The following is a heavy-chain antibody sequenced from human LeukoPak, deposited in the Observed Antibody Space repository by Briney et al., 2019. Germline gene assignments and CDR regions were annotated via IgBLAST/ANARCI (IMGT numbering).Heavy chain of an antibody. Sequence: SETLSLTCTVSAASISSSSHHWGWIRQSPGKGLEWIGSVYYGRTTYYSPSLDSRVTISLDTSAYQFSLQLNSVTAADTAVYYCVRHDGRGGATMGAFDSWGQGSLVTVSS. CDR2: VYYGRTT. V-gene: IGHV4-39*01. D-gene: IGHD4/OR15-4a*01. J-gene: IGHJ5*01. CDR3: VRHDGRGGATMGAFDS. CDR1: AASISSSSHH.